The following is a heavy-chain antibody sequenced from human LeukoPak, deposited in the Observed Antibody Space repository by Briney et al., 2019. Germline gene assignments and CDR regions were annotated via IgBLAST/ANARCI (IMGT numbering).Heavy chain of an antibody. CDR1: GXTVSSNY. J-gene: IGHJ4*02. CDR2: IHQDAGEK. Sequence: GGSLRLSCAASGXTVSSNYMSWVRRAPGKGLQWVASIHQDAGEKQYVDSVRGRSTISRDNARNSLYLQMNSLRVEDTAVYYCASSKDHYCRYWGQGTLVTVSS. V-gene: IGHV3-7*05. CDR3: ASSKDHYCRY.